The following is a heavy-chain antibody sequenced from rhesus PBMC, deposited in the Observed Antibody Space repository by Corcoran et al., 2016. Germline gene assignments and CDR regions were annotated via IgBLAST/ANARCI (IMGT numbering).Heavy chain of an antibody. CDR3: ARNWDS. CDR2: KYKNGGST. V-gene: IGHV4-160*01. CDR1: GGSISRNV. J-gene: IGHJ4*01. Sequence: QVQLQESGPGLVKPSETLSLTCAVSGGSISRNVWSWIRQPPGKGLEWIGRKYKNGGSTDTNPSLKSRVTIATDTSKNQFSLKMSSVTAADTAVYYCARNWDSWGQGVLVTVSS.